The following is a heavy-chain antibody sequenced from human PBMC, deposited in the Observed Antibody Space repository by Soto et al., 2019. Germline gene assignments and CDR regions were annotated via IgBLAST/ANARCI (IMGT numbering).Heavy chain of an antibody. J-gene: IGHJ2*01. V-gene: IGHV3-23*01. CDR3: ARKVSGSTGRPDLWYFDL. CDR1: GFTFSGYA. Sequence: EVQLLDSGGGLVQPGGSLRLSCAASGFTFSGYALTRVRQAPGKGLEWVSAISGGGGAKFYADSVKGRFTISRDNSKNTLYLQRNTLRAEDTAVYYCARKVSGSTGRPDLWYFDLWGRGTLVTVSS. D-gene: IGHD3-10*01. CDR2: ISGGGGAK.